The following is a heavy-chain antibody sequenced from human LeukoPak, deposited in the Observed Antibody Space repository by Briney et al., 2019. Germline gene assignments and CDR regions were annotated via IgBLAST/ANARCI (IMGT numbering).Heavy chain of an antibody. CDR2: IGISSGNT. CDR3: ARDHRYAFDN. CDR1: GFNFIDYS. Sequence: GGSLRLSCAASGFNFIDYSMNWVRQAPGKGREWVSYIGISSGNTKYADSVEGRFTISRDKARNSLYLQMNSLRVEDTAVYYCARDHRYAFDNWGHGTLVTVSS. J-gene: IGHJ4*01. D-gene: IGHD5-12*01. V-gene: IGHV3-48*01.